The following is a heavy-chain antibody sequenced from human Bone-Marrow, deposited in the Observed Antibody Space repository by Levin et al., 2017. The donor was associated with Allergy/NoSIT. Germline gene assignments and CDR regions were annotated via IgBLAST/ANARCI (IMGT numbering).Heavy chain of an antibody. D-gene: IGHD4-11*01. CDR3: ARGAHGGSLQ. CDR1: GDSVTTYY. J-gene: IGHJ4*02. V-gene: IGHV4-59*02. CDR2: VHHSGST. Sequence: SCTVSGDSVTTYYWSWIRQPPGKGLEWIGYVHHSGSTKYNPSLKSRVTMSVDTSKNQFSLKVTSLTAADTAVYYCARGAHGGSLQWGQGTLVTVSS.